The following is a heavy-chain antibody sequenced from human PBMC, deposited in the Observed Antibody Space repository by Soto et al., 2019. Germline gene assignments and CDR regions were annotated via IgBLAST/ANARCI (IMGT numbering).Heavy chain of an antibody. CDR3: AREIEYSSSFFDY. V-gene: IGHV4-34*01. CDR1: GGSFSGYY. CDR2: INHSGST. D-gene: IGHD6-6*01. Sequence: SETLSLTSAVYGGSFSGYYWSWIRQPPGKGLEWIGEINHSGSTNYNPSLKSRVTISVDTSKNQFSLKLSSVTAADTAVYYCAREIEYSSSFFDYWGQGTLVTVSS. J-gene: IGHJ4*02.